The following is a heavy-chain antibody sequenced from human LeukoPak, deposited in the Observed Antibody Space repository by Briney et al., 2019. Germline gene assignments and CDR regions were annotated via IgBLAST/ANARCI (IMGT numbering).Heavy chain of an antibody. CDR3: ARDLTDYYELDY. Sequence: SETLSLTCAVYGGSFSGYYWSWIRQPPGKGLEWIGEINHSGSTNYNPSLKSRVTMSVDTSKNQFSLKLSSVTAADTAMYYCARDLTDYYELDYWGQGTLVTVSS. V-gene: IGHV4-34*01. D-gene: IGHD3-22*01. J-gene: IGHJ4*02. CDR2: INHSGST. CDR1: GGSFSGYY.